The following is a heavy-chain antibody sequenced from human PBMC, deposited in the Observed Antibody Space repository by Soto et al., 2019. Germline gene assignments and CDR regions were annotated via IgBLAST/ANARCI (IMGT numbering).Heavy chain of an antibody. J-gene: IGHJ4*02. V-gene: IGHV1-3*05. CDR2: INEGNGNT. CDR3: ARAWVVVTAPDY. D-gene: IGHD2-21*02. Sequence: QVQLVQSGAEEKKPGASVKVSCKASGYTFTSYAMHWVRQAPGQRLEWMGWINEGNGNTKYSQKFQGRVTITRDTSASTAYMELGSLRSEDTAVYYCARAWVVVTAPDYWGQGTLVTVSS. CDR1: GYTFTSYA.